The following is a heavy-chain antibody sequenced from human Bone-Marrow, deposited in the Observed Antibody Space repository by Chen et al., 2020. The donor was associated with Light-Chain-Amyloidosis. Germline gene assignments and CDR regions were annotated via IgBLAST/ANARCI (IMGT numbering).Heavy chain of an antibody. CDR3: TRAWRSTSDGRHDAFDI. V-gene: IGHV4-39*07. J-gene: IGHJ3*02. Sequence: QLQESGPGLVQPSKTLALACTVSGVSTSHSREFYLGWMRQSPGKGLEWIGRIYDSGSTYYNPSLTSRVTMSVDTSKNQFSLKLSSVTAADTAMYFCTRAWRSTSDGRHDAFDIWGQGTMVTVSS. CDR1: GVSTSHSREFY. D-gene: IGHD2-2*01. CDR2: IYDSGST.